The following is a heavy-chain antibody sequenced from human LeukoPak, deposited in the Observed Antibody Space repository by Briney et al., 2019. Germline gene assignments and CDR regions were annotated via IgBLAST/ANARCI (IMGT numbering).Heavy chain of an antibody. CDR3: ARARDYYFDY. Sequence: SETLSLTCAVYGGSFSGYYWGWIRQPPGKGLEWIGEINHSGSTNYNPSLKSRVTISVDTSKNQFSLKLSSVTAADTAVYYCARARDYYFDYWGQGTLVTVSS. D-gene: IGHD2-21*02. CDR1: GGSFSGYY. CDR2: INHSGST. J-gene: IGHJ4*02. V-gene: IGHV4-34*01.